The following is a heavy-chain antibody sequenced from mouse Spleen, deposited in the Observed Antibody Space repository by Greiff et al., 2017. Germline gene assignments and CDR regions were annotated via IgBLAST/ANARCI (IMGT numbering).Heavy chain of an antibody. CDR3: AREDSDYYGSSSAWFAY. CDR1: GYSITNGNHW. CDR2: ISSSGST. J-gene: IGHJ3*01. Sequence: VQLQQSGPALVKLSQTVSLTCTVTGYSITNGNHWWNWIRQVSGSKLEWIGYISSSGSTASNPSLKSRISITRDTSKNQLFLQLNSVTTEDIATYYCAREDSDYYGSSSAWFAYWGQGTLVTVSA. V-gene: IGHV3-4*01. D-gene: IGHD1-1*01.